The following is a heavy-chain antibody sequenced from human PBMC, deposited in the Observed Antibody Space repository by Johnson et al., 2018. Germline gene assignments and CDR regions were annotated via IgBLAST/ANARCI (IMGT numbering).Heavy chain of an antibody. CDR2: VSHSGST. V-gene: IGHV4-59*01. CDR3: ARGGDGFWSGVRPLGYFQH. CDR1: GGSISGYY. Sequence: QVQLQESGPGLVKXSETXSLXCTVSGGSISGYYWSWIRQPPGKGLEWIGDVSHSGSTNYSPSLKTRVTIPVDTSKNHFSLRLISVTAADPAVYYCARGGDGFWSGVRPLGYFQHWGQGTLVTVSS. J-gene: IGHJ1*01. D-gene: IGHD3-3*01.